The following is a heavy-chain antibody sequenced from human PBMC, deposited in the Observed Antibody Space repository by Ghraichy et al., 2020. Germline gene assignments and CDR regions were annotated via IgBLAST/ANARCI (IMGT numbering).Heavy chain of an antibody. J-gene: IGHJ4*02. Sequence: GGSLRLSCAASGFSFSADNMIWVRQAPGEGLEWVSSIGFSGINKHYAQSVKGRFTISRDNADNSLYLQMDSLRAEDTAVYYCARIREPHNFDFWGQGTLVTVSS. V-gene: IGHV3-21*01. CDR3: ARIREPHNFDF. D-gene: IGHD1-26*01. CDR1: GFSFSADN. CDR2: IGFSGINK.